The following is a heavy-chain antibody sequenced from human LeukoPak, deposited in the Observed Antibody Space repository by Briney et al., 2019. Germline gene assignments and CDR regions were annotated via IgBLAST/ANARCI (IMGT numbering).Heavy chain of an antibody. CDR1: VDPLKDHY. D-gene: IGHD4-17*01. J-gene: IGHJ5*02. CDR2: FSNSGTT. CDR3: ARVVRGAVTSNWFDP. Sequence: SETLSLTCTVPVDPLKDHYWAWSRQTPAEGVERNGYFSNSGTTDNRPSLKSRVTMSVDTSKNEFSLKLTSVTAADTAIYYCARVVRGAVTSNWFDPWGQGTLVTVSS. V-gene: IGHV4-59*11.